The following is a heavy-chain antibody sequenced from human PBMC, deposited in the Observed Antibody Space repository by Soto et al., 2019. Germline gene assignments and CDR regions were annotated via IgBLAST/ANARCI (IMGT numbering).Heavy chain of an antibody. V-gene: IGHV3-23*01. CDR2: ISGSGGST. Sequence: EVQLLESGGGLVQPGGSLRLSCAASGFTFSSYAMSWVRQAPGKGLEWVSAISGSGGSTYYADSVKGRFTISRDNSKNTLYLQMNSLRAEDTAVYYCAKEKIAALTYYYYIDVWGKGTTVTVSS. CDR1: GFTFSSYA. CDR3: AKEKIAALTYYYYIDV. J-gene: IGHJ6*03. D-gene: IGHD6-6*01.